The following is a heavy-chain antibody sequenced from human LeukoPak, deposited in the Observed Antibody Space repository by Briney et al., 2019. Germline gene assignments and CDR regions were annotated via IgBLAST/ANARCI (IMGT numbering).Heavy chain of an antibody. CDR1: GFTFSSYG. CDR2: ISYDGSNK. CDR3: AKVKSAGGMDV. V-gene: IGHV3-30*18. J-gene: IGHJ6*04. Sequence: PPGGSLRLSCAASGFTFSSYGMHWVRQAPGKGLEWVAVISYDGSNKYYADSVKGRFTISRDNSKNTLYLQMNSLRAEDTAVYYCAKVKSAGGMDVWGKGTTVTVSS.